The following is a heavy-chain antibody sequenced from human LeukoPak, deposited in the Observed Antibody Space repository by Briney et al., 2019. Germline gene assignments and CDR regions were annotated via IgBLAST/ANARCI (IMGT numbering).Heavy chain of an antibody. CDR3: AKDSSGWYVFRYYYYYMDV. CDR1: GDSVSSTSAA. V-gene: IGHV6-1*01. CDR2: TYYRSKWYN. Sequence: SQTLSLTCAISGDSVSSTSAAWHWIRQSPSRGLEWLGSTYYRSKWYNDYAISVKSRITINPDTSKNQFSLQLNSVTPEDTAVYYCAKDSSGWYVFRYYYYYMDVWGKGTTVTVSS. D-gene: IGHD6-19*01. J-gene: IGHJ6*03.